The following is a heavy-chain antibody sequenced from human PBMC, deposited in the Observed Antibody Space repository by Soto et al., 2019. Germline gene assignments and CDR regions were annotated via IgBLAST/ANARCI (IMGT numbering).Heavy chain of an antibody. J-gene: IGHJ4*02. CDR1: GFTFSSYG. Sequence: GGSLRLSCAASGFTFSSYGMHWVRQAPGKGLEWVAVIWYDGSNKYYADSVKGRFTISRDNSKNTLYLQMNSLRAEDTAVYYCARDGGRWFGELLGLDYWGQGTLVTVSS. CDR2: IWYDGSNK. D-gene: IGHD3-10*01. V-gene: IGHV3-33*01. CDR3: ARDGGRWFGELLGLDY.